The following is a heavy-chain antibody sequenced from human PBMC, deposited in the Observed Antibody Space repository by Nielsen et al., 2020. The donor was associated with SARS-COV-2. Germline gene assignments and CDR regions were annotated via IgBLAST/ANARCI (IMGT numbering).Heavy chain of an antibody. J-gene: IGHJ5*02. V-gene: IGHV1-2*02. CDR1: GYTFTSYD. D-gene: IGHD6-19*01. Sequence: ASVKVSCKASGYTFTSYDINWVRQATGQGLEWMGWINPNSGGTNYAQKFQGRVTMTRDTSISTAYMELSRLRSDDTAVYYCARSYSSGWYWFDPWGQGTLVTVSS. CDR3: ARSYSSGWYWFDP. CDR2: INPNSGGT.